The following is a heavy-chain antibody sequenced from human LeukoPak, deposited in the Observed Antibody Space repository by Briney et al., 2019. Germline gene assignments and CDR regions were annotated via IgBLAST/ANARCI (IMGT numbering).Heavy chain of an antibody. Sequence: PGGSLRLSCAASGFTFDDYAMHWVRQAPGKGLEWVSGISWNSGSIVYADSVKGRFTISRDNSKNTLYLQMNSLRAEDTAVYYCAKGCLYFRVGSYYYGSGDNWFDPWGQGTLVTVSS. V-gene: IGHV3-9*01. J-gene: IGHJ5*02. CDR3: AKGCLYFRVGSYYYGSGDNWFDP. CDR2: ISWNSGSI. D-gene: IGHD3-10*01. CDR1: GFTFDDYA.